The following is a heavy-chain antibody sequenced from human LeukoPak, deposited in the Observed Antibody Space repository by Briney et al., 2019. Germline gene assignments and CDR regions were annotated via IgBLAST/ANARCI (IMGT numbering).Heavy chain of an antibody. D-gene: IGHD2-2*01. CDR3: ARRCSSSSCFNY. Sequence: SETLSLTCAVYSESFTYFYWSWIRQPPGRGLEWIGEINHSGSTNYNPSLKSRVTISIDTSKNQFPLKLNSVTAADTAVYYCARRCSSSSCFNYWGQGTLVTVSS. V-gene: IGHV4-34*01. CDR1: SESFTYFY. CDR2: INHSGST. J-gene: IGHJ4*02.